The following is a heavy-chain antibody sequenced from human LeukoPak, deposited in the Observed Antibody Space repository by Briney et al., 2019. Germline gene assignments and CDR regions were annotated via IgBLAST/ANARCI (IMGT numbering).Heavy chain of an antibody. CDR3: ARGGTTHAY. Sequence: SETLSLTCTVSGGSISSYYLSWIRQPPGKGLEWIGYIYYSGSTNYNPSLKSRVTISVDTTKNQFSLKLSSVTAADTAVYYCARGGTTHAYCGQGTLVTVSS. J-gene: IGHJ4*02. CDR1: GGSISSYY. D-gene: IGHD2/OR15-2a*01. CDR2: IYYSGST. V-gene: IGHV4-59*01.